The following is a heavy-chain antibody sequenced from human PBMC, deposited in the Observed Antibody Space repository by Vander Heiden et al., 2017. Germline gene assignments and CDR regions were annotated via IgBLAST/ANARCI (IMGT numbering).Heavy chain of an antibody. CDR1: GFTFSGYA. D-gene: IGHD6-19*01. Sequence: EVQLLESGGGLVQPVGSLRLSCAASGFTFSGYAMSGVRQAPGKGLEWVSGISGSGGGTHYAESVKGRFTISRDNSKNMLYLQMNSLKAEDTAVYYCAKDLPGTAVAGMVDYWGQGTLVTASS. V-gene: IGHV3-23*01. CDR3: AKDLPGTAVAGMVDY. CDR2: ISGSGGGT. J-gene: IGHJ4*02.